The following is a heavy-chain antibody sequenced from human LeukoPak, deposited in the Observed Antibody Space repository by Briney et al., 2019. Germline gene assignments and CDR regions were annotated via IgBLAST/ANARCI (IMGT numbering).Heavy chain of an antibody. CDR3: ARAIYDSSGYYWDAFDI. CDR2: IYYSGST. J-gene: IGHJ3*02. V-gene: IGHV4-39*07. Sequence: SETLSLTCTVSGGSISSSGYYWAWIRQPPGKGLEWIGSIYYSGSTYYNPSLKSRVTISVDTSKNQFSLKLSSVTAADTAVYYCARAIYDSSGYYWDAFDIWGQGTMVTVSS. D-gene: IGHD3-22*01. CDR1: GGSISSSGYY.